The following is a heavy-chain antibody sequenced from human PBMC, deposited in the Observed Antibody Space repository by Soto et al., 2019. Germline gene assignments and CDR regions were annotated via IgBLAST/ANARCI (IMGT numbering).Heavy chain of an antibody. CDR1: GGSISSYY. J-gene: IGHJ6*03. CDR2: IYYSGST. Sequence: KASETLSLTCTVSGGSISSYYWSWIRQPPGKGLEWIGYIYYSGSTNYNPSLKSRVTISVDTSKNQFSLKLSSVTAADTAVYYCARLEVTTIYYYMDVWGKGTTVTVSS. V-gene: IGHV4-59*08. D-gene: IGHD4-17*01. CDR3: ARLEVTTIYYYMDV.